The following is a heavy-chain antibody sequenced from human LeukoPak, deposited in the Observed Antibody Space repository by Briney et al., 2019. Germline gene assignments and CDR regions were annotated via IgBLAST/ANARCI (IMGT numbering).Heavy chain of an antibody. J-gene: IGHJ4*02. CDR1: GFTFSSYA. Sequence: PGGSLRLSCAASGFTFSSYAMSWVRQAPGKWLEWVANIKQDGSEKYYVDSVKGRFTISRDNAKNSLYLQMNSLRAEDTAVYYCARAPLVDYWGQGTLVTVSS. V-gene: IGHV3-7*01. D-gene: IGHD2-15*01. CDR3: ARAPLVDY. CDR2: IKQDGSEK.